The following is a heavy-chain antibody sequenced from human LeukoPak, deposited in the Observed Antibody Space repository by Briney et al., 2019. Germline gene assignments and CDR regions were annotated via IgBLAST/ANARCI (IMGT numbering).Heavy chain of an antibody. D-gene: IGHD3-3*01. V-gene: IGHV3-30*04. CDR2: ISYDGRNK. Sequence: PGRSLRLSCAASGFTFRGYAMHWVRQAPGKGLEWVAVISYDGRNKYYADSVKGRFTISRDNSKNTLYLQMNSLRTEDTAVYFCARDPASSTADGLHDFLFDYWGQGTLVTVSS. CDR3: ARDPASSTADGLHDFLFDY. J-gene: IGHJ4*02. CDR1: GFTFRGYA.